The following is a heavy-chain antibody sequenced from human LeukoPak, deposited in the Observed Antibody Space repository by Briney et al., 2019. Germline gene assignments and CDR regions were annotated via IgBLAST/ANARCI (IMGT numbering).Heavy chain of an antibody. D-gene: IGHD2-15*01. Sequence: GGSLRLSCAASGFTFSSYSMNWVRQAPGKGLEWVSYISSSSSTIYYADSVKGRFTISRDNAKNSLYLQMNSLRAEDTAVYYCARDVGGGAIYFDYWGQGTLVTVSS. CDR2: ISSSSSTI. J-gene: IGHJ4*02. V-gene: IGHV3-48*01. CDR3: ARDVGGGAIYFDY. CDR1: GFTFSSYS.